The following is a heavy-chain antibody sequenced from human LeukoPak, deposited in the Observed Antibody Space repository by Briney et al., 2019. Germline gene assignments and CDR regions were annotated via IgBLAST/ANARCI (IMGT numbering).Heavy chain of an antibody. Sequence: ASVKVSCKASGYTFTSYYMHWVRQAPGQGLEWMGIINPSGGSTSYAQKFQGRVTMTRDTSTSTVYMELSSLRSEDTAVYYCARGGIAAALRGNWFDPWGQGTLVTVSS. CDR1: GYTFTSYY. CDR2: INPSGGST. CDR3: ARGGIAAALRGNWFDP. V-gene: IGHV1-46*01. D-gene: IGHD6-13*01. J-gene: IGHJ5*02.